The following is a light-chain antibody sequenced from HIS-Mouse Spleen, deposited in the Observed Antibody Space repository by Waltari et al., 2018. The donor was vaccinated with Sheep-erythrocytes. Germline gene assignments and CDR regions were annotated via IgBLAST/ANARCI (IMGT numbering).Light chain of an antibody. CDR3: QQRSNWPPIT. CDR1: QSVSSY. CDR2: DAS. V-gene: IGKV3-11*01. J-gene: IGKJ5*01. Sequence: EIVLTQSPATLSLSPGERATLPCRASQSVSSYLAWYQQQPGQAPRLLIYDASNRATGIPARCSGSGSGTDFTLTISSLEPEDFAVYYCQQRSNWPPITFGQGTRLEIK.